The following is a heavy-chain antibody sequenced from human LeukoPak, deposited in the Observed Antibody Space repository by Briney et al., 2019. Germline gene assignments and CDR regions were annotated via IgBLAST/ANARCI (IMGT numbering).Heavy chain of an antibody. CDR2: IYYSGST. J-gene: IGHJ6*02. CDR3: ASALYCSGGSCYSDYYYGMDV. Sequence: SQTLSLTCTVSGGSISSGGYYWSWIRQHPGKGLEWIGYIYYSGSTYYNPSLKSRVTISVDTSKNQFSLKLSSVTAADTAVYYCASALYCSGGSCYSDYYYGMDVWGQGTTVTVSS. V-gene: IGHV4-30-4*08. D-gene: IGHD2-15*01. CDR1: GGSISSGGYY.